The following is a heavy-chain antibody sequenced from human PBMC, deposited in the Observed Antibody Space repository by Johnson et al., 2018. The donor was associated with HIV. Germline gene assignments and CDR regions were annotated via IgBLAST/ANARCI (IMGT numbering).Heavy chain of an antibody. CDR1: GFTVSSNY. CDR3: ARAKNTRIYIVVVPAAKRSAFDI. V-gene: IGHV3-7*01. D-gene: IGHD2-2*01. CDR2: IKQDGSEK. J-gene: IGHJ3*02. Sequence: VQLVESGGGVVQPGRSLRLSCAASGFTVSSNYMSWVRQAPGKGLEWVANIKQDGSEKYYVDSVKGRFTISRDNAKNSLYLQMNSLRVEDTAVYYCARAKNTRIYIVVVPAAKRSAFDIWGQGTMVTVSS.